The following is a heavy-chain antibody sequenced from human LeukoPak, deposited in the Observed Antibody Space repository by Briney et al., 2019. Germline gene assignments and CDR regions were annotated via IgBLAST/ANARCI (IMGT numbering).Heavy chain of an antibody. Sequence: GGSLRLSCAASGFTFSSYSMNWVRQAPGKGLEWVSSISSSSSYIYYADSVKGRFTISRDNAKNSLYLQMNSLRAEETAVYYCARYRGQNIAARLLDYWGQGTLVTVSS. J-gene: IGHJ4*02. CDR1: GFTFSSYS. CDR3: ARYRGQNIAARLLDY. CDR2: ISSSSSYI. V-gene: IGHV3-21*01. D-gene: IGHD6-6*01.